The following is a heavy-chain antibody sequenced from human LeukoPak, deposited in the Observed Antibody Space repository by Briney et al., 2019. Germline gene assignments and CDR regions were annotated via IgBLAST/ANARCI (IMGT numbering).Heavy chain of an antibody. CDR1: GGSLSSSNW. CDR3: ARVRMAAGTLYYFDY. D-gene: IGHD6-13*01. CDR2: IYHSGST. J-gene: IGHJ4*02. V-gene: IGHV4-4*02. Sequence: SETLSLTCAVSGGSLSSSNWWSWVRQPPGKGLEWIGEIYHSGSTNYNPSLKSRVTISVDKSKNQFSLKLSSVTAADTAVYYCARVRMAAGTLYYFDYWGQGTLVTVSS.